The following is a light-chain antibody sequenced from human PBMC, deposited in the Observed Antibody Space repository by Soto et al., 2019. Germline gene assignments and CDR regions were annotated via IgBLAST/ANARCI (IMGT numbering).Light chain of an antibody. CDR1: SSNIGAGYD. CDR2: GNT. V-gene: IGLV1-40*01. J-gene: IGLJ3*02. Sequence: QLVLTHPPSMSGAPGQRVTISCTGSSSNIGAGYDVHWYQLLPGTAPKLLIYGNTNRPSGVPDRFSGSKSGTSASLAITGLRAEDEADYYCQSHDSSLNSWVFGGGTKLTVL. CDR3: QSHDSSLNSWV.